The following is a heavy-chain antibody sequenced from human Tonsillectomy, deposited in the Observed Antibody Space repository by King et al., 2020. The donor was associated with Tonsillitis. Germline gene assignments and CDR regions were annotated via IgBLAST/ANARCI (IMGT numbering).Heavy chain of an antibody. V-gene: IGHV1-18*04. J-gene: IGHJ5*02. Sequence: QLVQSGAEVKKPGASVKVSCKASGYTITSYGISWVRQAPGQGLEWMGWISAYNGNTNYAQKLQGRVTMTTDTSTSTAYMELRSLRADDTAVYYCARVSIMKKHGLSWFDPWGQGTLVTVSS. D-gene: IGHD2-21*01. CDR3: ARVSIMKKHGLSWFDP. CDR1: GYTITSYG. CDR2: ISAYNGNT.